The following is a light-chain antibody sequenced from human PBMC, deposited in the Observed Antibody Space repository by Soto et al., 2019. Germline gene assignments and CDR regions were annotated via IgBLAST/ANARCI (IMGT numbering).Light chain of an antibody. CDR1: SSNIGSNT. CDR3: SALDDSLSGYV. Sequence: QSVLTQAPSVSGTPGQTVTISCSGSSSNIGSNTVKWYQQFPGTAPRLLFYNDHQRPSGVPDRFSGSKSGTSASLAISGLQSEDEADYYCSALDDSLSGYVFGTGTKVTVL. V-gene: IGLV1-44*01. J-gene: IGLJ1*01. CDR2: NDH.